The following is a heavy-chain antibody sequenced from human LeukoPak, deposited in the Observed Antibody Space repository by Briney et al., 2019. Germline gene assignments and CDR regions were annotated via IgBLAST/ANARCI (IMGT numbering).Heavy chain of an antibody. V-gene: IGHV3-13*01. CDR3: ARVRSSTSSDIYYMDV. D-gene: IGHD2-2*01. J-gene: IGHJ6*03. CDR1: GFTFSSYD. CDR2: IGTAGDT. Sequence: GGSLRLSCAASGFTFSSYDMHWVRQATGKGLEWVSAIGTAGDTYYPGSVKGRFTIYRENAKNSLYLQMNSLRAGDTAVYYCARVRSSTSSDIYYMDVWGKGTTVTVSS.